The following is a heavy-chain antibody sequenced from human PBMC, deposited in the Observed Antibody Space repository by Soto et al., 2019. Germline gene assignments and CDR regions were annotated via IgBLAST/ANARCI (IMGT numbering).Heavy chain of an antibody. CDR1: GGSFSAYY. V-gene: IGHV4-34*02. Sequence: QVQLQQWGAGLLKPSETLSLTCAVYGGSFSAYYWSWIRQPPGKGLERIGEINHSGSTNYNPSLKSRVTISVDTSKNQFSLRLSSVTAADTAVYYCAKMRGGSYYFYYYGMDVWGQGTTVTVSS. CDR2: INHSGST. CDR3: AKMRGGSYYFYYYGMDV. J-gene: IGHJ6*02. D-gene: IGHD1-26*01.